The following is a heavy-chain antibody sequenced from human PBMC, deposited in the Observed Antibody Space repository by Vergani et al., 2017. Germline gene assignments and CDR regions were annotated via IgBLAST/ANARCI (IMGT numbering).Heavy chain of an antibody. CDR3: AKDGLAYGSGSWYY. J-gene: IGHJ4*02. D-gene: IGHD3-10*01. Sequence: EVQLVESGGGLVQPGGSLRLSCAASGFSLSRFWMSWVRQAPEKGLEWVAHISPDGSATSYVDSVKGRFTISRDNSKNTVYLQMNSLRTGDTAVYYCAKDGLAYGSGSWYYWGRGTLVTVSS. CDR2: ISPDGSAT. V-gene: IGHV3-7*01. CDR1: GFSLSRFW.